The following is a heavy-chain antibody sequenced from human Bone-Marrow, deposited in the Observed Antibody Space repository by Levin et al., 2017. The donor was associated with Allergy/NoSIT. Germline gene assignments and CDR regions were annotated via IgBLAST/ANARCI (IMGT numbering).Heavy chain of an antibody. CDR1: GFTFSSYG. CDR3: AKEQLFSRVRGIQTTGYYYGMDV. J-gene: IGHJ6*02. D-gene: IGHD3-10*01. CDR2: ISYDGSNK. V-gene: IGHV3-30*18. Sequence: PGGSLRLSCAASGFTFSSYGMHWVRQAPGKGLEWVAVISYDGSNKYYADSVKGRFTISRDNSKNTLYLQMNSLRAEDTAVYYCAKEQLFSRVRGIQTTGYYYGMDVWGQGTTVTVSS.